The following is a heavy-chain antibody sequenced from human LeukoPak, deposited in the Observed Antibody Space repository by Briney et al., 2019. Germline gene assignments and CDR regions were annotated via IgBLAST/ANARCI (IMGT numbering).Heavy chain of an antibody. V-gene: IGHV3-23*01. Sequence: GGSLRLSCSVSAFTFNTFDNFAMSWVRQAPGKGLEWVSAISGSGGSTYYADSVKGRFTISRDNSKNTLDLQMNSLRAEDTAVYYCARDAGLPAAPAFDYWGQGTLVTVSS. CDR3: ARDAGLPAAPAFDY. J-gene: IGHJ4*02. CDR1: AFTFNTFDNFA. D-gene: IGHD2-2*01. CDR2: ISGSGGST.